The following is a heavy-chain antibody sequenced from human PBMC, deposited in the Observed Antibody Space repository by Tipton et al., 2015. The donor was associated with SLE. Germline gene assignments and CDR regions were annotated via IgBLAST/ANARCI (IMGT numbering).Heavy chain of an antibody. J-gene: IGHJ3*02. CDR1: GFIFSDYY. CDR3: VREKGPKDAFDI. Sequence: GSLRLSCAVSGFIFSDYYMSWIRQAPGKGLEWVSVIYGGGTTYYADSVQGRFTISRDNLKNTLYLQMNTLRAEDTAVYYCVREKGPKDAFDIWGQGTIVTVSP. V-gene: IGHV3-53*05. CDR2: IYGGGTT.